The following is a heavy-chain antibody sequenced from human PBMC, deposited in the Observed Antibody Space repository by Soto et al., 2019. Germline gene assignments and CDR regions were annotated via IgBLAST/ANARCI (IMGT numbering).Heavy chain of an antibody. CDR3: AREGLDYYDSSGDAFDI. J-gene: IGHJ3*02. Sequence: SLRLSCAASGFTFSSYSMNWVRQAPGKGLEWVSSISSSSSYIYYADSVKGRFTISRDNAKNSLYLQMNSLRAEDTAVYYCAREGLDYYDSSGDAFDIWGQGTMVTVSS. CDR1: GFTFSSYS. D-gene: IGHD3-22*01. V-gene: IGHV3-21*01. CDR2: ISSSSSYI.